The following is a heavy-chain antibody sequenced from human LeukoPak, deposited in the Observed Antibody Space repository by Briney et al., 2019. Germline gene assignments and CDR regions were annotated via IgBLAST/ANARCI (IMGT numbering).Heavy chain of an antibody. V-gene: IGHV1-8*01. J-gene: IGHJ1*01. D-gene: IGHD4-17*01. CDR2: INPDSGNT. Sequence: ASVKVSCKASGYTFTSYDINWVRQAPGQGFEWMGWINPDSGNTGYGQKFQGRLTITRDASISTAYMELSSLRSEDTAFYYCTRGPYAYSQYWGQGTLVTVSS. CDR3: TRGPYAYSQY. CDR1: GYTFTSYD.